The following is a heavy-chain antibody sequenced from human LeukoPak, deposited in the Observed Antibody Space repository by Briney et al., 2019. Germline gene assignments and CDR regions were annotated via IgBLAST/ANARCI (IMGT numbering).Heavy chain of an antibody. CDR2: IFSTGTT. CDR3: TRGARRVSTPDNGFDV. J-gene: IGHJ3*01. V-gene: IGHV4-4*07. CDR1: GGSIRNYY. D-gene: IGHD5/OR15-5a*01. Sequence: SETLSLTCTVSGGSIRNYYWSWIRQPAGEGLEWIGRIFSTGTTSCNPSLENRVTMSVDTSENQFSLKLNSVTAADTAVYYCTRGARRVSTPDNGFDVWGQGTVVTVSS.